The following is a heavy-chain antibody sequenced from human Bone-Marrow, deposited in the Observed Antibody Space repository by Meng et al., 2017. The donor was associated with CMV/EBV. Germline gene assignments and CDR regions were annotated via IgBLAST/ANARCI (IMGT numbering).Heavy chain of an antibody. J-gene: IGHJ4*02. CDR2: INPNDDT. CDR1: GYTVPDYY. CDR3: ARSSGWSRFDY. D-gene: IGHD6-19*01. V-gene: IGHV1-2*02. Sequence: QGQLVPSGVEVKKPGASWKVSCKASGYTVPDYYIPWVRQAPGQWLEWMGWINPNDDTNYAQNFQGRVTMTRDMSINTVYMELSRLTSDDTAVYYCARSSGWSRFDYWGLGTLVTVSS.